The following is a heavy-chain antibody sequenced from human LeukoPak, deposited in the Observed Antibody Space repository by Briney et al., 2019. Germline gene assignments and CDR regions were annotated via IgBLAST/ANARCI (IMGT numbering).Heavy chain of an antibody. D-gene: IGHD6-19*01. CDR3: ARMSVAGTKVAFDI. J-gene: IGHJ3*02. CDR2: IIPIFGTA. V-gene: IGHV1-69*05. Sequence: SVKVSCKASGGTFSSYAISWVRQAPGQGLEWMGRIIPIFGTANYAQKFQGRVTITTDESTSTAYMELSSLRSEDTAVYYCARMSVAGTKVAFDIWGQGTMVTVSS. CDR1: GGTFSSYA.